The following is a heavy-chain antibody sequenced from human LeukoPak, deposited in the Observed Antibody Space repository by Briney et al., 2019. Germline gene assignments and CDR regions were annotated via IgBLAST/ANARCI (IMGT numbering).Heavy chain of an antibody. CDR1: GGSVSSGSYY. V-gene: IGHV4-61*01. Sequence: SDTLSLTCTVSGGSVSSGSYYWSWIRQPPGKGLEWIGYIYYSESTNYNPSLKSRVTISVDTSKNQFSLKLSSVTAADTAVYYCARRSGYYYYGMDVWGQGTTVTVFS. J-gene: IGHJ6*02. CDR2: IYYSEST. CDR3: ARRSGYYYYGMDV.